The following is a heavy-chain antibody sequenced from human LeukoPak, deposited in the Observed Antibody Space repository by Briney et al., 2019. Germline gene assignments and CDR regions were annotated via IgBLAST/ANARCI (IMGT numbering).Heavy chain of an antibody. CDR3: ARVGVVPAAIPDGFDI. CDR1: GFTVSSNY. CDR2: IYSGGST. J-gene: IGHJ3*02. D-gene: IGHD2-2*01. V-gene: IGHV3-53*01. Sequence: PGGSLRLSCAASGFTVSSNYMSWVRQAPGKGLEGGSVIYSGGSTYYADSVKGRFTISRDNSKNTLYLQMNSLTAEDTAVYYCARVGVVPAAIPDGFDIWGQGTMVTVSS.